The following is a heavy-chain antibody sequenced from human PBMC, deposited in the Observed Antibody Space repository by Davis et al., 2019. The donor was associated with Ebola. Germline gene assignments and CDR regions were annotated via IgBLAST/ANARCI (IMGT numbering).Heavy chain of an antibody. Sequence: HSQTLSLTCAISGDSVSASTAWNWIRQSPSRGLEWLGRTYYSSKWYNDYAVSVKSRITINPDTSKNQFSLHLNAVTPEDTALYYCARGWLRRGMDVWGEGTTVTVSS. CDR2: TYYSSKWYN. CDR3: ARGWLRRGMDV. V-gene: IGHV6-1*01. D-gene: IGHD5-18*01. J-gene: IGHJ6*04. CDR1: GDSVSASTA.